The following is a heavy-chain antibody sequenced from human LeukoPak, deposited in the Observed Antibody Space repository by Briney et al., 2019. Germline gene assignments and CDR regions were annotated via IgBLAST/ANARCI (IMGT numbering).Heavy chain of an antibody. V-gene: IGHV3-30*03. CDR2: ISYDERGK. Sequence: PGGSLRLSCAASGFGFNYYGMVWFRQSLGKGLEWVATISYDERGKHYADSVQGRFTISRDNSKSVLYLQLDYLRPEDTAVYYCSTDGTPKFEHWGQGTLVTVSS. CDR1: GFGFNYYG. CDR3: STDGTPKFEH. J-gene: IGHJ1*01. D-gene: IGHD3-16*01.